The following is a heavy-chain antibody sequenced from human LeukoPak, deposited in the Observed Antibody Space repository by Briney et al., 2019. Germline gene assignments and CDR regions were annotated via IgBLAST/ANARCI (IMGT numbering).Heavy chain of an antibody. CDR2: IYTSGST. CDR1: GGSISSGSYY. CDR3: ACSHTYYYGSGSRDY. V-gene: IGHV4-61*02. Sequence: PSQTLSLTCTVSGGSISSGSYYWSWIRQPAGKGLEWIGRIYTSGSTNYNPSLKSRVTISVDTSKNQFSLNLSPVTAADTAVYYCACSHTYYYGSGSRDYWGQGTLVTVSS. J-gene: IGHJ4*02. D-gene: IGHD3-10*01.